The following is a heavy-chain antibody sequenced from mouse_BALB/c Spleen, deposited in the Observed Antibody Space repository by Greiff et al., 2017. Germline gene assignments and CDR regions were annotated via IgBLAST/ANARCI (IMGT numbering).Heavy chain of an antibody. CDR3: ARASFLYAMDY. J-gene: IGHJ4*01. CDR2: ISDGGSYT. Sequence: VQRVESGGGLVKPGGSLKLSCAASGFTFSDYYMYWVRQTPEKRLEWVATISDGGSYTYYPDSVKGRFTISRDNAKNNLYLQMSSLKSEDTAMYYCARASFLYAMDYWGQGTSVTVSS. CDR1: GFTFSDYY. V-gene: IGHV5-4*02.